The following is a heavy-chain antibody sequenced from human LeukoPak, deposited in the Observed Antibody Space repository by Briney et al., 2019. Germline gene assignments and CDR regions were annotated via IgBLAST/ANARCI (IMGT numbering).Heavy chain of an antibody. CDR2: ISYDGSNK. J-gene: IGHJ3*02. D-gene: IGHD4-17*01. CDR3: AKELRDGDSDAFDI. Sequence: GGSLRLSCAASGFTFSSYGMHWVRQAPGKGLEWVAVISYDGSNKYYADSVKGRFTISRDNSKNTLYLQMNSLRAEDTAVYYCAKELRDGDSDAFDIWGQGTMVTVSS. CDR1: GFTFSSYG. V-gene: IGHV3-30*18.